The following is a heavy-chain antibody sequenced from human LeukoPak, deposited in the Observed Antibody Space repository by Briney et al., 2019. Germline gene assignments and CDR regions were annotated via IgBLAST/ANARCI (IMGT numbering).Heavy chain of an antibody. J-gene: IGHJ4*02. D-gene: IGHD3-9*01. CDR2: IKQDGSEK. Sequence: GGSLRLSCAASGFTFDDYGMNWVRQGPGKGLEWVATIKQDGSEKYYVDSVKGRFTISRDNAKNSLYLQMNSLRADDTAVYYCATFDNPFGYWGQGTLVTVSS. CDR3: ATFDNPFGY. CDR1: GFTFDDYG. V-gene: IGHV3-7*01.